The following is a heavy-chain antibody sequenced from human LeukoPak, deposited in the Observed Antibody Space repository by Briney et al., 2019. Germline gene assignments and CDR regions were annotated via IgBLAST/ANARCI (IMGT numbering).Heavy chain of an antibody. V-gene: IGHV4-39*01. CDR1: GGSISSSSYY. D-gene: IGHD6-19*01. J-gene: IGHJ4*02. CDR2: IYYSGST. CDR3: ACNSGYSSGWYDFDY. Sequence: SETLSLTCTVSGGSISSSSYYWGWIRQPPGKGLGWIGGIYYSGSTYYNPSLKSRVTISVDTSKNQFSLKLSSVTAADTAVYYCACNSGYSSGWYDFDYWGQGTLVTVSS.